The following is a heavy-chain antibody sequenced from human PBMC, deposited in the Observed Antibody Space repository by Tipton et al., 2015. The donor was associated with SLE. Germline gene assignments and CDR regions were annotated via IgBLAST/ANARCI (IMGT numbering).Heavy chain of an antibody. J-gene: IGHJ4*02. CDR1: GYSFTNSW. Sequence: QLVQSGAEVKKPGEALQISCKTSGYSFTNSWIVWFRHMPGKGLECMGMIDPSDSDTRYNPSFQGHVSMSIDRSTTTAYLRWRSLKASDTAMYFCAGRWVQTVLDYWGQGPLCTVSS. V-gene: IGHV5-51*03. CDR2: IDPSDSDT. D-gene: IGHD3-10*01. CDR3: AGRWVQTVLDY.